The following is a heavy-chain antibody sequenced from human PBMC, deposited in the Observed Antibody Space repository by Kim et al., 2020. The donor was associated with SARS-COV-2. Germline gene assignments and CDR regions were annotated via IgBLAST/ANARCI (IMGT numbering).Heavy chain of an antibody. J-gene: IGHJ6*02. V-gene: IGHV3-30*18. CDR2: ISYDGSNK. CDR1: GFTFSSYG. D-gene: IGHD2-2*01. CDR3: AKDQGCSSTSCRPRTFYYLYYGIDV. Sequence: GGSLRLSCAASGFTFSSYGMHWVRQAPGKGLEWVAVISYDGSNKYYADSVKGRFTISRDNSKNTLYLQMNSLRAEDTAVYYCAKDQGCSSTSCRPRTFYYLYYGIDVWGQGTPVTVSS.